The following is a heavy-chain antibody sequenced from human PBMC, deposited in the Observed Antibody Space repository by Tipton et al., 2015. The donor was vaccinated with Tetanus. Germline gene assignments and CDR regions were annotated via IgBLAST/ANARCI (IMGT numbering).Heavy chain of an antibody. V-gene: IGHV1-18*01. CDR3: ARDLSHPNANLFDY. D-gene: IGHD1-14*01. Sequence: QLVQSGAEVKKPGASVKVSCKASGYTFTSYSISWVRQAPGQGLEWMGWISANNGNTNYAQKLQGRVTMTTDTSTSTAYMELRSLKSADTAVYYGARDLSHPNANLFDYWGQGTLVTVSS. CDR2: ISANNGNT. CDR1: GYTFTSYS. J-gene: IGHJ4*02.